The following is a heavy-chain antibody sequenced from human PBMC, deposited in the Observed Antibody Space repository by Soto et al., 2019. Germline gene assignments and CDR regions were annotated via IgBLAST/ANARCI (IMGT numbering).Heavy chain of an antibody. J-gene: IGHJ6*02. CDR1: GYSFTKYG. CDR2: INPGNGDT. CDR3: ARTDCSSTSCYNYYYYGMDV. V-gene: IGHV1-3*01. Sequence: GASVKVSCKTSGYSFTKYGLHWVRQAPGQRLEWMGWINPGNGDTKYSQKFQGRVTITRDTSATTAYMELSSLRSEDSAVFYCARTDCSSTSCYNYYYYGMDVWGQGTTVPVSS. D-gene: IGHD2-2*01.